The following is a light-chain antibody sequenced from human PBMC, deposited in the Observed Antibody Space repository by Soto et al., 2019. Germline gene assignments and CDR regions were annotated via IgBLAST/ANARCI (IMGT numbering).Light chain of an antibody. J-gene: IGKJ1*01. Sequence: EIVMTQSPATLSVSPGERAILSCRGSQSVSSNLAWYQLKPGQAPRLLIYGASTRATGIPARFSGSGSGTEFTLTISSLQSEDFAVYYCQHYNNWPPWTFGQGTKVEIK. CDR1: QSVSSN. CDR3: QHYNNWPPWT. V-gene: IGKV3-15*01. CDR2: GAS.